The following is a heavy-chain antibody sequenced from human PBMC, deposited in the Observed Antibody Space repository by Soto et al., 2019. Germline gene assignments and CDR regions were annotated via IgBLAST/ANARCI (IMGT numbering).Heavy chain of an antibody. D-gene: IGHD2-2*01. Sequence: PGGSLRLSCAASGFTFSSYWMSWVRQAPGKGLEWVANIKQDGSEKYYVDSVKGRFTISRDNAKNSLYLQMNSLRAEDTAVYYCARGGYCSSTSCSMGFDYWGQGTLVTVSS. CDR1: GFTFSSYW. J-gene: IGHJ4*02. CDR3: ARGGYCSSTSCSMGFDY. CDR2: IKQDGSEK. V-gene: IGHV3-7*03.